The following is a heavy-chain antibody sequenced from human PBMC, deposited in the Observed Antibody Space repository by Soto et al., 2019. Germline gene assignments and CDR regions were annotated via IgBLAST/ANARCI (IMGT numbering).Heavy chain of an antibody. CDR3: ARLYTGYESFDY. V-gene: IGHV4-30-4*01. Sequence: SETLSLTCSVSGGSISSGDYYWSWVRQPPGRGLEWIGYIYYSGSTYYKPSLKSRPTMTIDTSKNQFSLKLSSATAADTAVYFCARLYTGYESFDYWGRGTQVTVSS. CDR1: GGSISSGDYY. CDR2: IYYSGST. D-gene: IGHD3-9*01. J-gene: IGHJ4*02.